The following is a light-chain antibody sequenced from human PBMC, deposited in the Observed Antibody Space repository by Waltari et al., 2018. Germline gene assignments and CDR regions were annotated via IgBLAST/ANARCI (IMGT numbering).Light chain of an antibody. J-gene: IGKJ3*01. V-gene: IGKV3-11*01. Sequence: EFVLKQSPATLSLSPGVRATLSCRASQSISSYLAWYQQKPGQAPRLLIYDASTRATGIPARFSGSGSVTDFTLTISSLEPEDFAIYYCQQRSKSFTFGPGTKVDMK. CDR3: QQRSKSFT. CDR2: DAS. CDR1: QSISSY.